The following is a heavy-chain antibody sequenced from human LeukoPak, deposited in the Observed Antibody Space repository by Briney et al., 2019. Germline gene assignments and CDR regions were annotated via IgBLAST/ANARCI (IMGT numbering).Heavy chain of an antibody. CDR1: GFTFSDYY. CDR2: IKSKTDGGTT. CDR3: TPEANYYDSSGYYY. V-gene: IGHV3-15*01. D-gene: IGHD3-22*01. Sequence: GGSLRLSXAASGFTFSDYYMSWIRQTPGKGLEWVGRIKSKTDGGTTDYAAPVKGRFTISRDDSKNTLYLQMNSLKTEDTAVYYCTPEANYYDSSGYYYWGQGTLVTVSS. J-gene: IGHJ4*02.